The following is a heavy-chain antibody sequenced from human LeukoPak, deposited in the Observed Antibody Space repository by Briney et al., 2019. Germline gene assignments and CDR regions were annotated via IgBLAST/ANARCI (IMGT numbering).Heavy chain of an antibody. CDR3: ARGIAVAALNWFDP. CDR1: GGSLSSYY. J-gene: IGHJ5*02. CDR2: IYYSGST. V-gene: IGHV4-59*01. D-gene: IGHD6-19*01. Sequence: PSETLSLTCTVSGGSLSSYYWSWIRPPPGKGLEWIGYIYYSGSTNYNPSLKSRVTISVDTSKNQFSLKLSSVTAADTAVYYCARGIAVAALNWFDPWGQGTLVTVSS.